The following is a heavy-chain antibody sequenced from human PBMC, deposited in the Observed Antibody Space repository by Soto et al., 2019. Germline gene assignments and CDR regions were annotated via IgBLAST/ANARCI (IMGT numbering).Heavy chain of an antibody. CDR3: TTGNVNSP. V-gene: IGHV3-15*07. CDR1: GFTFRKPR. Sequence: GGALRLSCAAPGFTFRKPRVKWVRQAPGKGLEWVGRIKSKTDGGTTDYAAPVKGRFTISRDDSKNTLYLQMNSLKTEDTAVYYCTTGNVNSPWGQGTLVTVSS. CDR2: IKSKTDGGTT. J-gene: IGHJ5*02. D-gene: IGHD1-1*01.